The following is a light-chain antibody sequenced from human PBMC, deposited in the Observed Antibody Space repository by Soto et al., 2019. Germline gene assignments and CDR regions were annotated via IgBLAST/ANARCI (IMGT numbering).Light chain of an antibody. Sequence: QSVLTQPPSASGTPGQRVTISCSGSSSNIGSNYVYWYPQLPGTAPKLLIYSNNQRPSGVPDRFSGSKSGTSASLAISGLRSEDEDDYYCAAWDDTLRGVFGTGTKVTVL. J-gene: IGLJ1*01. CDR3: AAWDDTLRGV. V-gene: IGLV1-47*02. CDR2: SNN. CDR1: SSNIGSNY.